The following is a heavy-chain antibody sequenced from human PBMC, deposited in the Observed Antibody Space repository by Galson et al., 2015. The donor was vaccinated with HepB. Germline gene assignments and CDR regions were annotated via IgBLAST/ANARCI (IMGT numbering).Heavy chain of an antibody. J-gene: IGHJ5*02. Sequence: SLRLSCAASGFPFNNAWMTWVHQAPGMGLEWVGRIRSNTDGETTDYAPPVKGSFTISRDDSKNRLYLQMNSLKTEDTAVYYCTTDVYYSTYWSWLDPWGQGTLVTVSS. CDR3: TTDVYYSTYWSWLDP. D-gene: IGHD2-8*02. V-gene: IGHV3-15*01. CDR1: GFPFNNAW. CDR2: IRSNTDGETT.